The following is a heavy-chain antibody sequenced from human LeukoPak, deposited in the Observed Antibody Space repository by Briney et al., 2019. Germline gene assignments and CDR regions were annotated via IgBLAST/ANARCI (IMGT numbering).Heavy chain of an antibody. CDR3: ARSPTGGYFDWFPRYYYYGMDV. CDR1: GYTFTSYD. V-gene: IGHV1-8*01. CDR2: MNPNSGNT. D-gene: IGHD3-9*01. Sequence: ASVKVSCKASGYTFTSYDTNWVRQATGQGLEWMGWMNPNSGNTGYAQKFQGRVTMTRNTSISTAYMELSSLRSEDTAVYYCARSPTGGYFDWFPRYYYYGMDVWGQGTTVTVSS. J-gene: IGHJ6*02.